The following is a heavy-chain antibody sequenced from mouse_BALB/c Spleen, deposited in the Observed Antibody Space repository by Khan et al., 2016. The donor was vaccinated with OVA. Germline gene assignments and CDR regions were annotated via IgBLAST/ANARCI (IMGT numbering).Heavy chain of an antibody. D-gene: IGHD2-1*01. Sequence: LKQSGSELVRPGASVKLSCKASGYTFTSYWMHWVKQRHGQGLEWIGNIYPGSGTTNYDEKFKSKGTLTVDTSSSTAYMHLSSLTSEDSAVYCCTRGGYYGKSLFGYWGQGTLVTVSA. CDR3: TRGGYYGKSLFGY. CDR2: IYPGSGTT. V-gene: IGHV1S22*01. CDR1: GYTFTSYW. J-gene: IGHJ3*01.